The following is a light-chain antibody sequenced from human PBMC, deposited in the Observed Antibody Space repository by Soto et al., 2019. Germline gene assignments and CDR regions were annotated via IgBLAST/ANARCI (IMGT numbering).Light chain of an antibody. Sequence: QSVLPQAASVAGSPGQSITICCTLSRVDSGGYSYVSWYQQAQGKAPNPMIYAVRNRHSGVSNRFSGSKSANTASLTISGLQAEDEADYYCSSYTSSSTLVFGTGNKVTV. CDR1: RVDSGGYSY. CDR3: SSYTSSSTLV. J-gene: IGLJ1*01. V-gene: IGLV2-14*01. CDR2: AVR.